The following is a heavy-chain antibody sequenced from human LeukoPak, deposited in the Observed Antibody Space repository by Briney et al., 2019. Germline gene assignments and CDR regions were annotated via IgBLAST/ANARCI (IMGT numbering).Heavy chain of an antibody. CDR2: LIGSGASA. Sequence: PGGSLRLSCAASGFTFSHHAMSWVRQAPGKGPGWVSSLIGSGASAYYTDSVKGRFTISRENSKDTLFLQMNSLRADDTAVYYCARDLPGLEWFGNWGQGVLVTVSS. D-gene: IGHD3-3*01. J-gene: IGHJ4*02. CDR1: GFTFSHHA. CDR3: ARDLPGLEWFGN. V-gene: IGHV3-23*01.